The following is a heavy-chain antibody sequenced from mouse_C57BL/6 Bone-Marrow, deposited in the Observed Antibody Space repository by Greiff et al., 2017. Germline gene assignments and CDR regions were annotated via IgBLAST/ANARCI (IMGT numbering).Heavy chain of an antibody. V-gene: IGHV1-63*01. J-gene: IGHJ1*03. D-gene: IGHD2-5*01. CDR1: GYTFTNYW. CDR3: AREYSNSWYFDV. CDR2: IYPGGGYT. Sequence: QVQLKQSGAELVRPGTSVKMSCKASGYTFTNYWIGWAKQRPGHGLEWIGDIYPGGGYTNYNEKFKGKATLTADKSSSTAYMQFSSLTSEDSAIYYCAREYSNSWYFDVWGTGTTVTVSS.